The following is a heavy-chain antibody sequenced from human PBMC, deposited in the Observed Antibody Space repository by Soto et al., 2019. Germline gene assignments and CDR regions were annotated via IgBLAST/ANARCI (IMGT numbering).Heavy chain of an antibody. CDR2: INPNSGGT. D-gene: IGHD6-19*01. CDR3: EREAYSSGCEWFDP. V-gene: IGHV1-2*02. CDR1: WYTFTGYY. Sequence: ASVKVSFKASWYTFTGYYMHWVRQAPLQGLEWMGWINPNSGGTNYAQKFQGRVTMTRDTSISTAYMELSRLRSDDTAVYYCEREAYSSGCEWFDPWGQGTLVTVS. J-gene: IGHJ5*02.